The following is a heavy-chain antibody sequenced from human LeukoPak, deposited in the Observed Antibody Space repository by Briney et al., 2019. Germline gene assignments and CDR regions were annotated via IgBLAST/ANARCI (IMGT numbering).Heavy chain of an antibody. D-gene: IGHD1-7*01. J-gene: IGHJ6*02. CDR3: ARVELNYGMDV. Sequence: ASVKVTCKASGYTFTRYFMHWVRQAPGQGLEWMGIINPSGGSTSYAQKFQGRVTMTRATSTSTVYMELSSLRSEDTAVYYCARVELNYGMDVWGQGTTVTVSS. CDR1: GYTFTRYF. CDR2: INPSGGST. V-gene: IGHV1-46*01.